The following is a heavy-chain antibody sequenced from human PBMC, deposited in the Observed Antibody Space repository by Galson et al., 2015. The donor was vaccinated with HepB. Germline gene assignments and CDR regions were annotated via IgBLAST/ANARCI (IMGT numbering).Heavy chain of an antibody. V-gene: IGHV5-10-1*01. J-gene: IGHJ4*02. D-gene: IGHD6-19*01. CDR3: ARGTVSGWTPFDY. CDR2: IEPSDSYT. CDR1: GYSFTNYW. Sequence: QSGAEVKKPGESLKISCKGSGYSFTNYWINWVRQMPGKGLEWMGTIEPSDSYTKYSPSFEGHVTISADKSINTAYLQWNSLEASDTAMYYCARGTVSGWTPFDYWGQGTLVTVSS.